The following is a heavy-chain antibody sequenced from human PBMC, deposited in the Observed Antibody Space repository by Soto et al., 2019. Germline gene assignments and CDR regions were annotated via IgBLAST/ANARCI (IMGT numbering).Heavy chain of an antibody. CDR1: GGSISSSHYY. CDR3: ARHPISSEAFDI. CDR2: IYYSGST. J-gene: IGHJ3*02. V-gene: IGHV4-39*01. Sequence: QLQLQESGPGLVKPSETLSLTCTVSGGSISSSHYYWGWIRQPPGKGLEWIGSIYYSGSTYYNPSLKSRVTISVDTSKTQFSRKLSSVTAADTAVYYCARHPISSEAFDIWGQGTMVTVSS. D-gene: IGHD6-13*01.